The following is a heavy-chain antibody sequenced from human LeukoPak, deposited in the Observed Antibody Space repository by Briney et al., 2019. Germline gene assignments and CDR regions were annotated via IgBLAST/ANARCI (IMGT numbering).Heavy chain of an antibody. CDR1: GFTFSSYW. V-gene: IGHV3-74*01. CDR3: ARTLYSSGWYFPFDY. J-gene: IGHJ4*02. D-gene: IGHD6-19*01. Sequence: GGTLRLSCAASGFTFSSYWMHWVRHAPGKGLVWVSRINSDGSSTSYADPVKGRFTISRDNAKNTLYLQMNSLRAEDTAVYYCARTLYSSGWYFPFDYWGQGTLVTVSS. CDR2: INSDGSST.